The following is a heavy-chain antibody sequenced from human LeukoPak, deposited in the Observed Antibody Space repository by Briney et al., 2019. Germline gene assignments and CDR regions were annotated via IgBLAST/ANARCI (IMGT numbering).Heavy chain of an antibody. J-gene: IGHJ3*02. D-gene: IGHD2-2*01. V-gene: IGHV4-30-2*01. CDR2: IYHSGST. CDR3: ARGGAMTDAFDI. Sequence: SETLSLTCAVSGGSISSGGYSWSWIRQPPGKGLEWIGYIYHSGSTYYNPSLKSRVTISVDRSKNQFSLKLSSVTAADTAVYYCARGGAMTDAFDIWGQGTMVTVSS. CDR1: GGSISSGGYS.